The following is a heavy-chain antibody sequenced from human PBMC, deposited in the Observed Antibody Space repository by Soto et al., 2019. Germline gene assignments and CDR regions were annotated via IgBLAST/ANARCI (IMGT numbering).Heavy chain of an antibody. D-gene: IGHD3-22*01. J-gene: IGHJ6*03. CDR1: GFTFSSFG. CDR3: ARDSSKWFHYNYYYMDV. V-gene: IGHV3-33*01. Sequence: GGSLRLSCAASGFTFSSFGMHWVRQAPGKGLEWVAVIWYDGSNKYYADSVKGRFTISRDNSKNTLLLEMNSLRAEDTAVYYCARDSSKWFHYNYYYMDVWGTGTTVTVSS. CDR2: IWYDGSNK.